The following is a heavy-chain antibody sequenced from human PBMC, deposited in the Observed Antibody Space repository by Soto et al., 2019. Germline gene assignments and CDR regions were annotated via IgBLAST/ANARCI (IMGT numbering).Heavy chain of an antibody. J-gene: IGHJ3*02. CDR3: ARATHYYDSSPDAFDI. CDR2: INPNSGGT. CDR1: GYTFTGYY. V-gene: IGHV1-2*04. D-gene: IGHD3-22*01. Sequence: ASVKVSCKASGYTFTGYYMHWVRQAPGQGLEWMGWINPNSGGTNYAQKFQGWVTMTRDTSISTAYMELSRLRSDDTAVYYCARATHYYDSSPDAFDIWGQGTMVTVSS.